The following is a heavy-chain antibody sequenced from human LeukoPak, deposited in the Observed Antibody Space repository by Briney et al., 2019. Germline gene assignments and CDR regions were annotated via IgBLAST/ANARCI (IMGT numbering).Heavy chain of an antibody. D-gene: IGHD3-10*01. V-gene: IGHV3-30*02. CDR1: GFTFSNYG. CDR2: IRYDGSNK. J-gene: IGHJ4*02. CDR3: AKDRGSGSFYGIDY. Sequence: GGSLRLSCAASGFTFSNYGMLWVRQAPGKGLEWVTFIRYDGSNKYYADSVKGRFTISRDNSKNMLYLQMNSLRAEDTAVYYCAKDRGSGSFYGIDYWGQGTLVTVSS.